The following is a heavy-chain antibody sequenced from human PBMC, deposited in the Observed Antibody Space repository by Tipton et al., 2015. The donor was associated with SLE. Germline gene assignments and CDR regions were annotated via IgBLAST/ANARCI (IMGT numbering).Heavy chain of an antibody. J-gene: IGHJ4*02. CDR3: ASHGSSSGYFDY. D-gene: IGHD6-6*01. Sequence: TLSLTCTVSGGSISSGGYYWSWIRQHPGKGLEWIGYIYYSGSTYYNPSLKSRVTISVDTSKNQFSLKLSSVTATDTAVYYCASHGSSSGYFDYWGQGTLVTVSS. CDR2: IYYSGST. CDR1: GGSISSGGYY. V-gene: IGHV4-31*03.